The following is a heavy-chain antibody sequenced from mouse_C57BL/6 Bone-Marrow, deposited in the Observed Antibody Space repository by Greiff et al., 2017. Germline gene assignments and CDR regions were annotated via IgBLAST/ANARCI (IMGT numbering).Heavy chain of an antibody. V-gene: IGHV1-52*01. CDR1: GYTFTSYW. CDR2: IDPSDSET. J-gene: IGHJ1*03. Sequence: QVQLQQPGAELVRPGSSVKLSCKASGYTFTSYWMHWVKQRPIQGLEWIGNIDPSDSETHYNQKFKDKATLTVDKSSGTVYMHLSSLTSEDAAVYYCARKLFWYFDVWGTGTTVTVSS. D-gene: IGHD1-1*02. CDR3: ARKLFWYFDV.